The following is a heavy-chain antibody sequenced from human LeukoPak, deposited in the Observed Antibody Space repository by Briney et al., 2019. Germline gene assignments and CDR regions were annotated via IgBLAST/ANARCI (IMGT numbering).Heavy chain of an antibody. J-gene: IGHJ5*02. Sequence: GGSLRLSCAASGFTVSINYMSWVRQAPGKGLEWVSVIYSGGSTYHADSVKGRFTISRDNSRNTLFLQMGSLRAEDMAVYYCARDYCSSTSCYNRFDPWGQGTLVTVSS. CDR2: IYSGGST. D-gene: IGHD2-2*02. V-gene: IGHV3-66*01. CDR1: GFTVSINY. CDR3: ARDYCSSTSCYNRFDP.